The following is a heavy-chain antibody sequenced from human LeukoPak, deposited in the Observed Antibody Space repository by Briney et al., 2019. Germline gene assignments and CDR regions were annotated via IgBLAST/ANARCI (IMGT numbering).Heavy chain of an antibody. J-gene: IGHJ4*02. D-gene: IGHD3-9*01. CDR1: GFTLSNSW. CDR3: AKDCDILTGYPLYYFNY. V-gene: IGHV3-7*03. Sequence: PGGSLRLSCAGSGFTLSNSWMGWVRQAPGKGLEWVANINPSGSDKYYVDSAEGRFTVSKDNAKNSVYLQMNSLRAEDTAVYYCAKDCDILTGYPLYYFNYWGQGTLVTVSS. CDR2: INPSGSDK.